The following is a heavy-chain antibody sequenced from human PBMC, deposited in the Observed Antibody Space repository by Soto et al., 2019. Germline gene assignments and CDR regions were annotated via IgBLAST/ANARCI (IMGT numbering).Heavy chain of an antibody. CDR2: VNHSGST. D-gene: IGHD3-10*01. Sequence: SEALSVTCAFYVGCFSLSYWSWIRQPPGKGLELIGEVNHSGSTNYNPSLKSRVTISVDTSKNQFSLKLSSVTAADTAVYYCARTPGVRGVIITSYYHYGMDVWGQGTTVTVSS. J-gene: IGHJ6*01. CDR3: ARTPGVRGVIITSYYHYGMDV. CDR1: VGCFSLSY. V-gene: IGHV4-34*01.